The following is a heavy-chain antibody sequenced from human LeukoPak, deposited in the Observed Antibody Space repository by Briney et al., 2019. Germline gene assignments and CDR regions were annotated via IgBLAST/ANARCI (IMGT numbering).Heavy chain of an antibody. Sequence: SETLSLTCTVSGYSISSGYYWGWIRQPPGKGLEWIGSIYHSGSTYDNPSLKSRVTTSVDKSKNQFSLKLSSVTAADTAVYYCARDRRNSGYDLWYYYGMDVWGQGTTVTVSS. J-gene: IGHJ6*02. CDR1: GYSISSGYY. CDR3: ARDRRNSGYDLWYYYGMDV. CDR2: IYHSGST. D-gene: IGHD5-12*01. V-gene: IGHV4-38-2*02.